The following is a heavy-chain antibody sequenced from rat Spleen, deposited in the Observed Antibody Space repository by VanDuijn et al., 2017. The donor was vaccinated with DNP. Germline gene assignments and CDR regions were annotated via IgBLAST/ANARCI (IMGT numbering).Heavy chain of an antibody. D-gene: IGHD1-12*02. CDR3: TRVGDYHDGGDGDVLDV. Sequence: EVQLVESGGDLVQPGRSLKLSCVASGFTFSYYWMAWIRQVPGKGLEWIASITGGSGITSYPDSVKGRFTISRDDAKNTLSLQMNSLRSEDTATYYCTRVGDYHDGGDGDVLDVWGQGTSVTVSS. CDR1: GFTFSYYW. CDR2: ITGGSGIT. J-gene: IGHJ4*01. V-gene: IGHV5-31*01.